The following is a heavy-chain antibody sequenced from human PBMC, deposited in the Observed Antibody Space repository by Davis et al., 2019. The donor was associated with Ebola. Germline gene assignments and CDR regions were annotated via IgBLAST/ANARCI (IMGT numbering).Heavy chain of an antibody. Sequence: ASVKVSCKASGYTFTTYGISWARQAPGRGLEWMGWISAYNGNTNYAQKLQGRVTMTTDTSTTTAYMDLRSLRSDDTAVYYCARLAVPGLFDYWGQGTLVTVSS. V-gene: IGHV1-18*01. D-gene: IGHD2-2*01. CDR3: ARLAVPGLFDY. J-gene: IGHJ4*02. CDR1: GYTFTTYG. CDR2: ISAYNGNT.